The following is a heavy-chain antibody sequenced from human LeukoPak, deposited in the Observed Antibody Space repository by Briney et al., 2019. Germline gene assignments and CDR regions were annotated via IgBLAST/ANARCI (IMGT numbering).Heavy chain of an antibody. CDR3: ARSRRGSGWYYY. V-gene: IGHV4-59*08. J-gene: IGHJ4*02. CDR2: IYYSGST. Sequence: SETLSLTCTVSGGSISSYDWSWIRQPPGKGLEWIGYIYYSGSTNYNPSLKSRVTISVDTSKNQFSLKLSSVTAADTAVYYCARSRRGSGWYYYWGQGTLVTVSS. CDR1: GGSISSYD. D-gene: IGHD6-19*01.